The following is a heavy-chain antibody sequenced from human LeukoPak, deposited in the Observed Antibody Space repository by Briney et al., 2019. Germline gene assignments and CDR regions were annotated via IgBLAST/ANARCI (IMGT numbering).Heavy chain of an antibody. CDR2: ISYDGSNK. CDR3: AKLLSEVYGDY. Sequence: GGSLRLSCAASGFTFSSYGMHWVRQAPGKGLEWVAVISYDGSNKYYADSVKGRFTISRDNSKNTLYLQMNSLRAEDTAVYYCAKLLSEVYGDYWGQGALVTVSS. CDR1: GFTFSSYG. V-gene: IGHV3-30*18. D-gene: IGHD5/OR15-5a*01. J-gene: IGHJ4*02.